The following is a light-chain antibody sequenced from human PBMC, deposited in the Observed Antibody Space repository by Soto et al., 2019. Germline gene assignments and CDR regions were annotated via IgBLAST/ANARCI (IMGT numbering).Light chain of an antibody. J-gene: IGKJ1*01. CDR3: QQYADWPTT. V-gene: IGKV3-15*01. Sequence: EIVMTQSPVTLSVFPGERATLSGRASQSVGSTVAWYHQRPGQAPRLLISGASTRATGVPARVSASGSGTAFTLTITSLQSDDFGVYYCQQYADWPTTFGQGTKVDIK. CDR2: GAS. CDR1: QSVGST.